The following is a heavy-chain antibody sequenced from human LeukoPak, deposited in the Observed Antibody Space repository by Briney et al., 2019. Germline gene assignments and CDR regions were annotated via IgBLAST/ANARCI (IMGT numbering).Heavy chain of an antibody. Sequence: ASVKVSCKASGYSFTTYGIYWVRQAPGQGLEWMGWINTDTGKPTYAQGFTGRFVLSLDTSVTTAYLQISSLKAEDTAVYYCAXXXGIGVVLMVHGNMDVWGKGTTVTVSS. V-gene: IGHV7-4-1*02. D-gene: IGHD2-8*01. CDR2: INTDTGKP. CDR1: GYSFTTYG. CDR3: AXXXGIGVVLMVHGNMDV. J-gene: IGHJ6*03.